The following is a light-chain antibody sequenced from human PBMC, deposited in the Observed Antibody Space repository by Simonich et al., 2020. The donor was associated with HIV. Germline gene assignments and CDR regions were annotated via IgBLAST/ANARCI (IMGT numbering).Light chain of an antibody. J-gene: IGKJ1*01. CDR2: EVS. CDR1: QILVHDNDYHY. Sequence: DIVMTQSPLSLPVTPGEPASISCRSSQILVHDNDYHYLEWYLQKPGQSPQLLIYEVSNRFSGVPERFSGSGSGTDFTLKISRVEAEDVGVYYCMQGIHLPWTFGQGTKVEIK. CDR3: MQGIHLPWT. V-gene: IGKV2-29*03.